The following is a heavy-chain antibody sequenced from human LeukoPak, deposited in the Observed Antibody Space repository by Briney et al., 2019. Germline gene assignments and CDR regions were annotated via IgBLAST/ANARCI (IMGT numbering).Heavy chain of an antibody. V-gene: IGHV1-2*02. Sequence: ASVKVSCKASGYTFTGYYMHWVRQAPGQGLEWMGWINPNSGGTNYAQKFQGRVTMTRDTSISIAYMDLSRLRSDDTAVYYCARVREYSSSRGSFDYWGQGTLVTVSS. J-gene: IGHJ4*02. CDR3: ARVREYSSSRGSFDY. CDR2: INPNSGGT. D-gene: IGHD6-13*01. CDR1: GYTFTGYY.